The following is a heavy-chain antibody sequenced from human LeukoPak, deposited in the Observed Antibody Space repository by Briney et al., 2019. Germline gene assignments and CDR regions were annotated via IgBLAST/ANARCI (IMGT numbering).Heavy chain of an antibody. CDR2: LYSAGST. V-gene: IGHV3-53*01. D-gene: IGHD1-26*01. J-gene: IGHJ4*02. CDR1: GFTVSSNY. CDR3: ASGGVGARKYYIDPFHF. Sequence: AGSLRLSCAASGFTVSSNYMSWVRQAPGKGLEWVSILYSAGSTYYADSVRGRFTISRDSSKNTVCLQMNTLTAEDTAVYYCASGGVGARKYYIDPFHFWGQGTLVTVSS.